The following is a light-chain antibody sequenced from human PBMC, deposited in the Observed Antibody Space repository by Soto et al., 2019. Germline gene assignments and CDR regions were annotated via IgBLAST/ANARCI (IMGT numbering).Light chain of an antibody. V-gene: IGKV3-20*01. J-gene: IGKJ1*01. CDR2: CAY. CDR3: QQYVYSPWT. Sequence: EIVLTQSPGTLSLSPGERATLSCRASQYVNSFYLAWYQQKPGPAPRLLIYCAYSRATGIPGRFSGSGSGTDFTLTILRLEPADLAVYYCQQYVYSPWTFGQGTQVEIK. CDR1: QYVNSFY.